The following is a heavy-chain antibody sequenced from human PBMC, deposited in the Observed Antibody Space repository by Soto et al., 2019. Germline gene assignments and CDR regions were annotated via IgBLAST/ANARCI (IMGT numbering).Heavy chain of an antibody. Sequence: PSETLSLTCTVSGGSISGRCWSWVRQSRGKGLEWIGYFCYTGSTNYNPSLKSRVTISVDRSKTQCSLKLTSVTAADTAVYYCAKSHYDSSGYYIIDHWGQGTLVTVSS. J-gene: IGHJ5*02. D-gene: IGHD3-22*01. CDR3: AKSHYDSSGYYIIDH. CDR2: FCYTGST. V-gene: IGHV4-59*01. CDR1: GGSISGRC.